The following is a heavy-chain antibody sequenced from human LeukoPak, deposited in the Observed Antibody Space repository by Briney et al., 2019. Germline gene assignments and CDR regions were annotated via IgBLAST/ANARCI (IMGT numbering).Heavy chain of an antibody. CDR3: AKDRSSGWYFDY. CDR1: GFTFSSYG. J-gene: IGHJ4*02. D-gene: IGHD6-19*01. Sequence: GGSLRLSCAASGFTFSSYGMHWVRQAPGKGLEWVAFIRYDGSNKYYAGSVKGRFTISRDNSKNTLYLQMNSLRAEDTAVYYCAKDRSSGWYFDYWGQGTLVTVSS. V-gene: IGHV3-30*02. CDR2: IRYDGSNK.